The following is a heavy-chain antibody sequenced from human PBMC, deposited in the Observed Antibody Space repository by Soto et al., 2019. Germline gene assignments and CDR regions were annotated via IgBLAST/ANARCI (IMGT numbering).Heavy chain of an antibody. CDR2: IYYSGST. D-gene: IGHD4-17*01. Sequence: QVQLQESGPGLVKPSQTLSLTCTVSGGSISSGGYYWSWIRQHPGKGLEWIGYIYYSGSTYYNPSLRSRVTISGDTSKNQFSLKLSSVTAADTAVYYCARERGEIDGDYWPWYFDLWGRGTLVTVAS. V-gene: IGHV4-31*03. CDR1: GGSISSGGYY. CDR3: ARERGEIDGDYWPWYFDL. J-gene: IGHJ2*01.